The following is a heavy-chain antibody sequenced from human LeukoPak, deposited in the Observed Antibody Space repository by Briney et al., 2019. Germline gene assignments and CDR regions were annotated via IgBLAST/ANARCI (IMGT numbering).Heavy chain of an antibody. D-gene: IGHD3-22*01. V-gene: IGHV1-69*02. J-gene: IGHJ4*02. CDR2: IIPILGIA. CDR1: GGTFSSYT. Sequence: ASVKVSCKASGGTFSSYTISWVRQAPGQGLEWMGRIIPILGIANYAQKFQGRVTITADKSTSTAYMELSSLRSEDTAVYYCARSDSSRYYPSDDADYWGQGTLVTVSS. CDR3: ARSDSSRYYPSDDADY.